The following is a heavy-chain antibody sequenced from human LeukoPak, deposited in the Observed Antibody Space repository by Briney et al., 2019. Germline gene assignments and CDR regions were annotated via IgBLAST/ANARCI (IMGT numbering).Heavy chain of an antibody. CDR2: INPNSGGT. V-gene: IGHV1-2*06. CDR1: GYTFTGYY. J-gene: IGHJ4*02. D-gene: IGHD2-2*01. CDR3: ARVGCSSTSCYLGYTVFDY. Sequence: ASVKVSCKASGYTFTGYYMHWVRQAPGQGLEWMGRINPNSGGTNYAQKFQGRVTMTRDTSISTAYMELSRLRSDDTAVYYCARVGCSSTSCYLGYTVFDYRGQGTLVTVSS.